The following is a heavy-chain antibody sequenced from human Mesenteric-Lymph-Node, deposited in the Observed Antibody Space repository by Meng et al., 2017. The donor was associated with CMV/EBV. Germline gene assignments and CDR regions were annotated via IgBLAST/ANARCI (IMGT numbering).Heavy chain of an antibody. J-gene: IGHJ6*02. Sequence: ASVKVSCKASGYTFTNYDINWVRQATGQGLEWMGWIDPNSGNTGYAKKFQGRVTMTRNTSKSTAYMELSSLRSEDTAVYYCARALCSGGSCYNYYYFAMDVWGQGTTVTVSS. CDR2: IDPNSGNT. CDR1: GYTFTNYD. CDR3: ARALCSGGSCYNYYYFAMDV. D-gene: IGHD2-15*01. V-gene: IGHV1-8*01.